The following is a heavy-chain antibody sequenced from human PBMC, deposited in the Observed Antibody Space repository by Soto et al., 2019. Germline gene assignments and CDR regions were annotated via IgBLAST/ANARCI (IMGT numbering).Heavy chain of an antibody. Sequence: QVLLVQSGAEVKKPGSSVKVSCKASGGTFSSYAIVWVRHAPGQGLEWMGGIIPIFGAANYAQKFQGRVTVTADESTSTAYMDLSSLRSEDTAVYYCARILGHSTTWYLNAMDVWGQGTTVTVSS. CDR3: ARILGHSTTWYLNAMDV. J-gene: IGHJ6*02. CDR1: GGTFSSYA. D-gene: IGHD6-13*01. V-gene: IGHV1-69*01. CDR2: IIPIFGAA.